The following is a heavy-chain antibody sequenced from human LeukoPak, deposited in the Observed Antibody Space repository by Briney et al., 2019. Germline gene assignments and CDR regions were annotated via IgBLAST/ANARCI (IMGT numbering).Heavy chain of an antibody. CDR3: ARDDETGYVGNAFDI. V-gene: IGHV4-59*12. CDR2: IHYSGST. J-gene: IGHJ3*02. Sequence: SSETLSLTCTVSGDSIIGYYWSWIRQPPGKGLEWIGYIHYSGSTNYNPSLKSRVTISVDTSRNQFSLKLSSVTAADTAVYYCARDDETGYVGNAFDIWGQGTMVTVSS. D-gene: IGHD5-12*01. CDR1: GDSIIGYY.